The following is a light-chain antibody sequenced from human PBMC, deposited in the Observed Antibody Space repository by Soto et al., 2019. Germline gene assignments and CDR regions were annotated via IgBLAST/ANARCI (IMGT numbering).Light chain of an antibody. CDR3: QHYNTWPRT. V-gene: IGKV3-15*01. CDR2: GAS. Sequence: EIVMKQSPATLSVSPGERATLSCRASQSVSSNLAWYQQKPGQAPRLLIYGASTRATGIPARFSGSGSGTEFTLTISSLQSEDFAVYYCQHYNTWPRTFGQGTKVEIK. J-gene: IGKJ1*01. CDR1: QSVSSN.